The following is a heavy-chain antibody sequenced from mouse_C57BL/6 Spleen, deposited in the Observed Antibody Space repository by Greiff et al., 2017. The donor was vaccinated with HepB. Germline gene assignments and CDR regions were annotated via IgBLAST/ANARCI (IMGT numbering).Heavy chain of an antibody. CDR3: ARYAGNADYYAMDY. CDR1: GFTFTDYY. Sequence: EVQLQQSGGGLVQPGGSLSLSCAASGFTFTDYYMSWVRQPPGKALEWLGFIRNKANGYTTEYSASVKGRFTISRDNSQSILYLQMNALRAEDSATYYCARYAGNADYYAMDYWGQGTSVTVSS. D-gene: IGHD2-1*01. V-gene: IGHV7-3*01. J-gene: IGHJ4*01. CDR2: IRNKANGYTT.